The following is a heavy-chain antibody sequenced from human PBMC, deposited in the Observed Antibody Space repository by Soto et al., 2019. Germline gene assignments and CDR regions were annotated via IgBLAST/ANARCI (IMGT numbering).Heavy chain of an antibody. CDR2: IKEDGSDK. CDR3: ARDLGYCSGGTCYSVFDY. D-gene: IGHD2-15*01. Sequence: GGSLRLSCVPSGFTFSNYWMTWVRQAPGKGLEWVAAIKEDGSDKYYVDSVKGRFTVSRDNPKNSLYLQMNSLTAEDTAVYYCARDLGYCSGGTCYSVFDYWGRGTLVTSPQ. CDR1: GFTFSNYW. V-gene: IGHV3-7*01. J-gene: IGHJ4*02.